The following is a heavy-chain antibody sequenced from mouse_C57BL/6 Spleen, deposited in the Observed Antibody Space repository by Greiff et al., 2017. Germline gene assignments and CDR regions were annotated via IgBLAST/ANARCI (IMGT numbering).Heavy chain of an antibody. CDR1: GYAFTNYL. J-gene: IGHJ2*01. Sequence: QVQLQQSGAELVRPGTSVKVSCKASGYAFTNYLIEWVKQRPGQGLEWIGVINPGSGGTNYNEKFKGKATLTADKSSSTAYMQLSSPTSEDSAVYFCARSAIYYGNYGGFDYWGQGTTLTVSS. CDR2: INPGSGGT. D-gene: IGHD2-1*01. CDR3: ARSAIYYGNYGGFDY. V-gene: IGHV1-54*01.